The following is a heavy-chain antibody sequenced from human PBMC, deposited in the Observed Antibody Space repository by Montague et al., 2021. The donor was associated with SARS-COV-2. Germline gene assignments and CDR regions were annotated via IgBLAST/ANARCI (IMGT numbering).Heavy chain of an antibody. J-gene: IGHJ4*02. CDR2: INHTGSS. V-gene: IGHV4-34*01. CDR3: ARAIQSQPLVVVIAIPRPFCCFDH. Sequence: SETLSLTCTVSGGSISSYYWTWTRQTPGKGLEWIGEINHTGSSNYNPSFKSRVIMSVDTSKNQFSLKLSSVTAADTAVYYCARAIQSQPLVVVIAIPRPFCCFDHWGQGTLVTVSS. CDR1: GGSISSYY. D-gene: IGHD2-21*01.